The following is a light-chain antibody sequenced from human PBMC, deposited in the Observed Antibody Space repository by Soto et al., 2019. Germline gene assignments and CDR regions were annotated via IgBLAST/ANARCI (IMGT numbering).Light chain of an antibody. Sequence: EIVLPQSQATLSLSPGERATLSCRARQSVSSYLAWYQQKPSQTPRLLIYDASSRATGIPARFSGSGSGTDFTLTISSLEPEDFAVDYCQQRSNWPSFGGGTKVEIK. CDR1: QSVSSY. V-gene: IGKV3-11*01. CDR3: QQRSNWPS. J-gene: IGKJ4*01. CDR2: DAS.